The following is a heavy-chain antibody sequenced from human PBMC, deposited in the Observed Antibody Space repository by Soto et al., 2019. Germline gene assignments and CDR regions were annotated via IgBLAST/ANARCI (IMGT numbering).Heavy chain of an antibody. D-gene: IGHD3-3*01. Sequence: PSETLSLTCTVSGGSMSSGDYSWSWVRQSPGKGLEWIGHIYNSGITYYNPSLKSRVVISIDTSRNQFSLRLNSLTAADRAVYFCARGVTVFGLVSRFWFDPWGQGTVVTVSS. CDR2: IYNSGIT. CDR3: ARGVTVFGLVSRFWFDP. V-gene: IGHV4-30-4*01. J-gene: IGHJ5*02. CDR1: GGSMSSGDYS.